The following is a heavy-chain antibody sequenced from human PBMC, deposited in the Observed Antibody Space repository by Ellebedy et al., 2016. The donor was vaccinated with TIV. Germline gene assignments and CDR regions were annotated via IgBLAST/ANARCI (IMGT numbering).Heavy chain of an antibody. J-gene: IGHJ4*02. CDR3: ARGGASSSRYWRN. CDR2: INQDGSDK. Sequence: PGGSLRLSCAAFGFAFDTDWMTWVRQVPGKGLEWVANINQDGSDKSYVDSVDGRFTISRDNAKYSLFLQMDSLGAEDTAVYYCARGGASSSRYWRNWGQGALVTVSS. CDR1: GFAFDTDW. V-gene: IGHV3-7*01. D-gene: IGHD6-13*01.